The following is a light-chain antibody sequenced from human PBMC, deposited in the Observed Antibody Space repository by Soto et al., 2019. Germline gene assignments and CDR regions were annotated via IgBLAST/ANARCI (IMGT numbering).Light chain of an antibody. CDR1: QTISTY. Sequence: DIQMTQSPSSLSAVVGDRVTISCRASQTISTYLNWYQQRPGEAPKLLIFAASRLQSGVPSRFSGSGSGTLFTLTIRGLLPDYFAVYYCQQSYSTPYTFGQGNKVDVK. V-gene: IGKV1-39*01. CDR2: AAS. CDR3: QQSYSTPYT. J-gene: IGKJ2*01.